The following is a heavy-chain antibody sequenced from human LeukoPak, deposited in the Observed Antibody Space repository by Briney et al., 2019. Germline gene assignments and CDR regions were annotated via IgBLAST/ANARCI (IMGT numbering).Heavy chain of an antibody. CDR3: ARDRVATAYAFDI. V-gene: IGHV3-48*01. D-gene: IGHD5-12*01. CDR1: AFTFSSYS. CDR2: ICSSSSTI. J-gene: IGHJ3*02. Sequence: GGSLRLSCAASAFTFSSYSMNWVRQAPGKGLEWVSYICSSSSTIYYADSVKGRFTISRDNAKNSLYLQMNSLRAEDTAVYYCARDRVATAYAFDIWGQGTMVTVSS.